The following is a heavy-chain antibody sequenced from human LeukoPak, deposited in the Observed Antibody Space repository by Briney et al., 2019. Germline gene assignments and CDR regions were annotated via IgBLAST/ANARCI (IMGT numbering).Heavy chain of an antibody. CDR1: GGSISSYY. Sequence: SETLSLTCTVSGGSISSYYWSWIRQPPGKGLEWIGYIYYSGSTNYNPSLKSRVTISVDTSKNQFSLKLSSVTAADTAVYYCARQEYYYDSSGYYTSWGQGTLVTVSS. J-gene: IGHJ4*02. CDR3: ARQEYYYDSSGYYTS. D-gene: IGHD3-22*01. CDR2: IYYSGST. V-gene: IGHV4-59*08.